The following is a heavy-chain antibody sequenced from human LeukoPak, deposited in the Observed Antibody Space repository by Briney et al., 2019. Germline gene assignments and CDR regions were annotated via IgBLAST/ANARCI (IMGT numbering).Heavy chain of an antibody. Sequence: PSGTLSLTCTVSGGSISSSNWWGWVRQPPGKGLEWIGEIHHSGSNNYNPSLKSRVTISADKSKKQFSLKLSSVTAADTAVYYCALRDRRRSTWFDPWGQGTLVTVSS. CDR3: ALRDRRRSTWFDP. J-gene: IGHJ5*02. D-gene: IGHD3-10*01. V-gene: IGHV4-4*02. CDR2: IHHSGSN. CDR1: GGSISSSNW.